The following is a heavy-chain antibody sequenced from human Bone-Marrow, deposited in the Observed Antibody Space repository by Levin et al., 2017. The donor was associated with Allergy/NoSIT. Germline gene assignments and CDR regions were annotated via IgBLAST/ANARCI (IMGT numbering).Heavy chain of an antibody. CDR2: ISPDGTEK. CDR3: GIETRGGPR. J-gene: IGHJ4*02. Sequence: PGGSLRLSCAASGFMFSSYWMSWVRQAPGKGLEWVANISPDGTEKYHVDSLMGRFTVSRDNAKNSLYLQMDSLRVEDTAVYYCGIETRGGPRWGQGTLVTVSS. D-gene: IGHD2-2*01. CDR1: GFMFSSYW. V-gene: IGHV3-7*01.